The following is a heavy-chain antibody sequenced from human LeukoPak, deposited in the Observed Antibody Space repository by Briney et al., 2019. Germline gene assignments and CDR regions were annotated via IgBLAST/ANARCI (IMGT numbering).Heavy chain of an antibody. CDR3: ARAKTSYCSSTGCYTGAFDI. CDR2: VSHSGTT. Sequence: PSETLSLTCAVSGYTISSGYYWGWIRQPPGKGLEWIGSVSHSGTTYYNPSLRSRVTISVDTSKNQFSLKLNSVTAADTAVYYCARAKTSYCSSTGCYTGAFDIWGQGTMVTVSS. V-gene: IGHV4-38-2*01. J-gene: IGHJ3*02. D-gene: IGHD2-2*02. CDR1: GYTISSGYY.